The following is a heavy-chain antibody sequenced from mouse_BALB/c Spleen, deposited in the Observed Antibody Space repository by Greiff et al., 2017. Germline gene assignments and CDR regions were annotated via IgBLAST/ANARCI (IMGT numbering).Heavy chain of an antibody. D-gene: IGHD1-2*01. Sequence: EVQLQQTGPELVKPGASVKISCKASGYSFTDYIMLWVKQSHGKSLEWIGNINPYYGSTSYNLKFKGKATLTVDKSSSTAYMQLNSLTSEDSAVYYCARGQFITTALYAMDYWGQGTSVTVSS. V-gene: IGHV1-39*01. CDR1: GYSFTDYI. CDR3: ARGQFITTALYAMDY. CDR2: INPYYGST. J-gene: IGHJ4*01.